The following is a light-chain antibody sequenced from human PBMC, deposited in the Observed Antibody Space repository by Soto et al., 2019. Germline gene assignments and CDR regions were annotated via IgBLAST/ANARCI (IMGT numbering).Light chain of an antibody. Sequence: QSVLTQPPSASGTPGQRVAISCSGSRSNIGSNHVYWYQHLPGTAPKLLIYRHDLRPSGVPDRISGSKSGTSASLAIGGLQSEDEGVYYCAAWDDSLSGVAFGGGTKLTVL. CDR3: AAWDDSLSGVA. CDR2: RHD. CDR1: RSNIGSNH. J-gene: IGLJ3*02. V-gene: IGLV1-47*01.